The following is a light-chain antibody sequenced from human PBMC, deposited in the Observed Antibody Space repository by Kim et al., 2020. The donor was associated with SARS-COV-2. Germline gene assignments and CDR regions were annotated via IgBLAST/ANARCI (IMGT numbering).Light chain of an antibody. CDR3: QQQYGSSYT. J-gene: IGKJ2*01. CDR2: GAS. Sequence: EIVLTQSPGTLSLSPGERATLSCRASQSVSSTYLAWYQQKPGQAPRLLIYGASIRATGIPDRFSVSGSGTDFTLTISRLEPEDFAVYYCQQQYGSSYTFGQGTKLEI. V-gene: IGKV3-20*01. CDR1: QSVSSTY.